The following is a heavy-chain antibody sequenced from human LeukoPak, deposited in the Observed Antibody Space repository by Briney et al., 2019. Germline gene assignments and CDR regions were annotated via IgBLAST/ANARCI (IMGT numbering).Heavy chain of an antibody. D-gene: IGHD6-19*01. CDR3: ARDQIAVAGNFDY. V-gene: IGHV3-21*01. CDR2: ISSSSSYI. Sequence: TGGSLRLSCAASGFTFSSYSMNWVRQAPGKGLEWVLSISSSSSYIYYADSVKGRFTISRDNAKNSLYLQMNSLRAEDTAVYYCARDQIAVAGNFDYWGQGTLVTVSS. J-gene: IGHJ4*02. CDR1: GFTFSSYS.